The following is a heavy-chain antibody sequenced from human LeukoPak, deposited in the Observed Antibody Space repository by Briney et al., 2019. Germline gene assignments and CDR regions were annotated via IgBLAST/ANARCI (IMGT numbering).Heavy chain of an antibody. Sequence: ASVKVSCKASGYTFTGYYMHWVRQAPGQGLEWMGWINAGNGNTKYSQKFQGRVTMTEDTSTDTAYMELSSLRSEDTAVYYCATDLEVSTRSYYGMDVWGQGTTVTVSS. CDR2: INAGNGNT. CDR1: GYTFTGYY. V-gene: IGHV1/OR15-3*02. CDR3: ATDLEVSTRSYYGMDV. D-gene: IGHD2-2*01. J-gene: IGHJ6*02.